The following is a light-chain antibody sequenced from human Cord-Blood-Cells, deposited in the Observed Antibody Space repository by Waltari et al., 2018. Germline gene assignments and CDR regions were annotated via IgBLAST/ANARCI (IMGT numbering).Light chain of an antibody. J-gene: IGKJ1*01. CDR1: QSVSSNY. CDR3: QQYGSTPWT. V-gene: IGKV3-20*01. Sequence: EVVLTQSPCTLSLAPCERATLTCRARQSVSSNYLAWYQQKPGQPHRLLIYGASSRATGIPDRFSGSGSGTDFTLTISSLEPEDVAVYYCQQYGSTPWTFGQGTKVEIK. CDR2: GAS.